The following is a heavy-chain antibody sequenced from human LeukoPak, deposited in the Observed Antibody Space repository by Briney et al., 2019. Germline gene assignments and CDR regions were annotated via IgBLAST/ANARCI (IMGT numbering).Heavy chain of an antibody. V-gene: IGHV1-2*02. D-gene: IGHD4-11*01. CDR3: ARGAYDYDAFDI. Sequence: ASVKVSCKASGYTFTGYYMHWVRQAPGQGLEWMGWINPNSGGTNYAQKFQGRVTMTRDTTITTAFMEVNNLRSDDTAIYYCARGAYDYDAFDIWGQGTLVTVSS. J-gene: IGHJ3*02. CDR2: INPNSGGT. CDR1: GYTFTGYY.